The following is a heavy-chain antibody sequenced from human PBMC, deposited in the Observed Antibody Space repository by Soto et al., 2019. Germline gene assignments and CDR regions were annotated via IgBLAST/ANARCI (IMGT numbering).Heavy chain of an antibody. CDR3: ARDLTIFGVPFDP. V-gene: IGHV3-11*06. Sequence: GGSLRLSCAASGFTFSDYYMSWIRQAPGKGLEWVSYISSSSSYTNYADSVKGRFTISRDNAKNSLYLQMNSLRAEDTAVYFCARDLTIFGVPFDPWGQGTLVTVSS. CDR1: GFTFSDYY. J-gene: IGHJ5*02. D-gene: IGHD3-3*01. CDR2: ISSSSSYT.